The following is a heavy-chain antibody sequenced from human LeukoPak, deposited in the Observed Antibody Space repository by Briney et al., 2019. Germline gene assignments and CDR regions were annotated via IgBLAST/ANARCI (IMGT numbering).Heavy chain of an antibody. J-gene: IGHJ4*02. D-gene: IGHD4-17*01. CDR3: ARVGDYALKD. CDR2: IYYGGST. V-gene: IGHV4-59*12. Sequence: SETLSLTCAVSGGSISNYYWSWIRQPPGKGLEWIGYIYYGGSTNYNPSLKSRLNISLDTSKNQFSLKLSSVTAADTAVYYCARVGDYALKDWGQGTLVTVSS. CDR1: GGSISNYY.